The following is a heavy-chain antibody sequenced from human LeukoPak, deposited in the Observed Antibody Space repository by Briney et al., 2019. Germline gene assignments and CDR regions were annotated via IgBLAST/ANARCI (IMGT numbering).Heavy chain of an antibody. CDR1: GGTFSSYA. J-gene: IGHJ4*02. CDR2: IIPIFGTA. V-gene: IGHV1-69*06. CDR3: ARGVAAVAGYRHFDY. Sequence: SVKVSCKASGGTFSSYAISWVRQAPGQGLEWMGGIIPIFGTANYAQKFQGRVTITADKSTSTAYMELSSLRSEDTAVYYCARGVAAVAGYRHFDYWGQGTLVTVSS. D-gene: IGHD6-19*01.